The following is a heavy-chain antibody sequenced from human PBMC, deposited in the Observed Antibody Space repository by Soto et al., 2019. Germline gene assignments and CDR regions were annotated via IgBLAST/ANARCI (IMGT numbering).Heavy chain of an antibody. J-gene: IGHJ4*02. V-gene: IGHV5-51*01. CDR1: GYNFAGYW. CDR2: IYPSDSDT. Sequence: GESLKISCKGSGYNFAGYWIAWVRQMPGKGLELMGIIYPSDSDTRYRPSFQGQVTISADKSISSAYLQWSSLRASDTAMYYCARGGVSTRAFDYWGQGTPVTVSS. D-gene: IGHD3-3*01. CDR3: ARGGVSTRAFDY.